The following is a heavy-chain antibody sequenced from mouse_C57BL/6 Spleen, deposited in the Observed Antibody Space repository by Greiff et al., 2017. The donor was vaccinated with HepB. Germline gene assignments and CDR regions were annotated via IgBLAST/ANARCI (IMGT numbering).Heavy chain of an antibody. V-gene: IGHV5-4*01. J-gene: IGHJ3*01. CDR2: ISDGGSYT. CDR3: ARDPDSSGYAFAY. D-gene: IGHD3-2*02. Sequence: EVMLVESGGGLVKPGGSLKLSCAASGFTFSSYAMSWVRQTPEKRLEWVATISDGGSYTYYPDNVKGRFTISRDNAKNNLYLQMSHLKSEDTAMYYCARDPDSSGYAFAYWGQGTLVTVSA. CDR1: GFTFSSYA.